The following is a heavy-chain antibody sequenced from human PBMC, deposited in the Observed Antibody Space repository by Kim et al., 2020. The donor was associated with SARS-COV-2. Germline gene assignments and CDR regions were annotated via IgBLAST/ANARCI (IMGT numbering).Heavy chain of an antibody. J-gene: IGHJ6*02. CDR2: ISYDGSNK. CDR1: GFTFSSYA. V-gene: IGHV3-30*04. Sequence: GGSLRLSCAASGFTFSSYAMHWVRQAPGKGLEWVAVISYDGSNKYYADSVKGRFTISRDNSKNTLYLQMNSLRAEDTAVYYCARVPVLYSSSWEYYYYGMDVWGQGTTVTVSS. D-gene: IGHD6-13*01. CDR3: ARVPVLYSSSWEYYYYGMDV.